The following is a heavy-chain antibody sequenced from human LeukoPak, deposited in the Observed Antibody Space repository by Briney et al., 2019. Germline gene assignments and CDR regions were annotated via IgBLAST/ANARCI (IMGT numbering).Heavy chain of an antibody. D-gene: IGHD4-23*01. Sequence: GGSLRLSCAASGFTFSSYAMHWVRQAPGKGLEWVSLIYGGGNTYYADSVKGRFTISRDNSKNTLYLQMNSLRAEDTAVYYCARRGDGGRSFDYWGQGTLVTVSS. CDR2: IYGGGNT. CDR1: GFTFSSYA. V-gene: IGHV3-53*01. CDR3: ARRGDGGRSFDY. J-gene: IGHJ4*02.